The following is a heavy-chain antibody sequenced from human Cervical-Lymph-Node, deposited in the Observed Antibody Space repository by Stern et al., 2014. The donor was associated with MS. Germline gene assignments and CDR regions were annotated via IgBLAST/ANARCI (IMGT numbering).Heavy chain of an antibody. CDR2: VTSKTDGGTT. Sequence: EVQLVESGGDLVKPGGSLRLSCAVSGFTFSDAWMTWVRQVPGKGLEWGGRVTSKTDGGTTDYAAPVKGRFNISRDDSENTVYLQMNSLKTEDTAIYYCNAWAYCGGDCPRFDYWGQGILVTVSS. CDR3: NAWAYCGGDCPRFDY. V-gene: IGHV3-15*01. J-gene: IGHJ4*02. CDR1: GFTFSDAW. D-gene: IGHD2-21*02.